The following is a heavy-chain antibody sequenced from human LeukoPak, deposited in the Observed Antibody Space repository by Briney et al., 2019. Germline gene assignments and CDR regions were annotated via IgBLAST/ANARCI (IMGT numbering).Heavy chain of an antibody. CDR1: GFTFSSYW. CDR3: ARALPPSVNTPWK. CDR2: ISSDWSST. D-gene: IGHD1-1*01. V-gene: IGHV3-74*01. J-gene: IGHJ4*02. Sequence: PGGSLRLSCAASGFTFSSYWMHWVRQAPGKGLVWGSRISSDWSSTICADSVKGRFTIFRDNAKTTLYLKMNSLGAEDTAVYYCARALPPSVNTPWKWGQGTQVTVSS.